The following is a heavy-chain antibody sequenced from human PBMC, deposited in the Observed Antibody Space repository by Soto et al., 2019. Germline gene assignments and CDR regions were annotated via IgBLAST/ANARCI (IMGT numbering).Heavy chain of an antibody. D-gene: IGHD6-6*01. CDR1: GFTYSITYSRYA. Sequence: QVQLVESGGGVVQPERSLRLSCAASGFTYSITYSRYAMNWVRQAPGKGLEWVAVISYDGTNKYYADSVRGRFTISRDNSKNTLYLQMSSLRVEDTAVYYCAREKADRFLAGGLDVWGRGTTVTVSS. V-gene: IGHV3-30-3*01. J-gene: IGHJ6*02. CDR2: ISYDGTNK. CDR3: AREKADRFLAGGLDV.